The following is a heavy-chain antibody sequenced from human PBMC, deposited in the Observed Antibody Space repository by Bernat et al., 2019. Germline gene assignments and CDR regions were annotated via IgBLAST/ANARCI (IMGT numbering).Heavy chain of an antibody. J-gene: IGHJ4*02. CDR1: GFTFSNAW. Sequence: EVQLVESGGGLVKPGGSLRLSCAASGFTFSNAWMSWVRQAPGKGLEWVGRIKSKTDGGTTDYAAPVKGRFTISRDDSKNTLYLQMNSLKTEDTAVYYCAKDEDSSGWYSAYWGQGTLVTVSS. CDR3: AKDEDSSGWYSAY. CDR2: IKSKTDGGTT. D-gene: IGHD6-19*01. V-gene: IGHV3-15*01.